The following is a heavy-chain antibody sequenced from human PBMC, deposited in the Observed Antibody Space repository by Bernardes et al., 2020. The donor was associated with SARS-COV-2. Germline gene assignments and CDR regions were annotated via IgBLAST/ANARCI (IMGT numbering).Heavy chain of an antibody. CDR1: GFTFSSYD. V-gene: IGHV3-13*01. Sequence: GGSLRLSCAASGFTFSSYDMHWVRQATGKGLEWVSAIGTAGDTYYPGSVKGRFTISRENAKNSLYLQMNSLRAGDTAVYYCARGGTGTTYYYNYGMDVWGQGTTVTVSS. CDR2: IGTAGDT. D-gene: IGHD1-1*01. J-gene: IGHJ6*02. CDR3: ARGGTGTTYYYNYGMDV.